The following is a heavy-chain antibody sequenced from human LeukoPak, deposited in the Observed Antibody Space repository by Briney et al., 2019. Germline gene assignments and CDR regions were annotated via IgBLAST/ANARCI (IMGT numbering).Heavy chain of an antibody. J-gene: IGHJ4*02. Sequence: GGSLRLSCAASGFTFSSYAMHWVRQAPGKGLEWVAVISYDGSNKYYADSVKGRFTISRDNSKNTLYLQMNSLRAEDTAVYYCARERVILEWSIGSYWGQGTLVTVSS. D-gene: IGHD3-3*01. CDR2: ISYDGSNK. CDR1: GFTFSSYA. CDR3: ARERVILEWSIGSY. V-gene: IGHV3-30*04.